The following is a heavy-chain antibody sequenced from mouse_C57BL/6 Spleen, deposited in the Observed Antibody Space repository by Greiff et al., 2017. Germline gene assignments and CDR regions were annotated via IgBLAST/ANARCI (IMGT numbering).Heavy chain of an antibody. J-gene: IGHJ3*01. V-gene: IGHV1-72*01. Sequence: QVQLLQPGAELVKPGASVKLSCKASGYTFTSYWMHWVKQRPGGGREWVGRIGPNSGGTKYNEKFKSKATRPVDKPSRTAYMQLSSLPSEDSAVYYCALDYGSSLFAYWGQGTLVTVSA. CDR2: IGPNSGGT. D-gene: IGHD1-1*01. CDR1: GYTFTSYW. CDR3: ALDYGSSLFAY.